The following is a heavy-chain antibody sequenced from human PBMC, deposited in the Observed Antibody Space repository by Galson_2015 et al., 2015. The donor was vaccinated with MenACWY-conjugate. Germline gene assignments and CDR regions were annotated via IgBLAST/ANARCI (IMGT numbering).Heavy chain of an antibody. CDR2: IDKGGST. CDR1: GGSISSGNYY. CDR3: AREWYSSSWWYYFDS. V-gene: IGHV4-31*03. D-gene: IGHD6-13*01. J-gene: IGHJ4*02. Sequence: TLSLTCTVSGGSISSGNYYWTWIRQHPGKGLEWLGDIDKGGSTYYKSSLKRRLTMSVDRPNNQFSLKLASVTAADTAVYYCAREWYSSSWWYYFDSWGLGTLVTVSS.